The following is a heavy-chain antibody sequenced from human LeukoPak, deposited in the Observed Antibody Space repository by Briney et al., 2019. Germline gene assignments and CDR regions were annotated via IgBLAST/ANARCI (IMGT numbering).Heavy chain of an antibody. Sequence: ASVKVSCKASGYTFTSYDINWVRQATGQGLEWMGWMNPNSGNTGYAQKFQGRVTMTRNTSISTAYMELSSLRSEDTAVYYCARGRSFVVVPAAISGGDNWFDPWGQGTLVTVSS. V-gene: IGHV1-8*01. CDR2: MNPNSGNT. D-gene: IGHD2-2*02. CDR3: ARGRSFVVVPAAISGGDNWFDP. CDR1: GYTFTSYD. J-gene: IGHJ5*02.